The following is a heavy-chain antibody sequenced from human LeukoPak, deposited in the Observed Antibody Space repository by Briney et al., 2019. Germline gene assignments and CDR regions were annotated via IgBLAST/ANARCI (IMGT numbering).Heavy chain of an antibody. J-gene: IGHJ4*02. CDR3: ASKYSSSWDGDY. V-gene: IGHV4-34*01. Sequence: PSETLSLTCAVYGGSFRGHFCSWIRQPPGKGLEWIGEINHNGNTNYNPSLKSRVTMSVDTSKNQFSLRLNSVTAADTAVYYCASKYSSSWDGDYWGQGTLVTVSS. CDR2: INHNGNT. CDR1: GGSFRGHF. D-gene: IGHD6-13*01.